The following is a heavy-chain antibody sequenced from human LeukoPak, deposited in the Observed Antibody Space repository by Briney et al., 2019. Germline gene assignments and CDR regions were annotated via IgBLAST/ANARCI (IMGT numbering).Heavy chain of an antibody. CDR2: ISSSGSTI. CDR3: AKHPGGFTGIVNYYYMDV. V-gene: IGHV3-48*03. CDR1: GFTFSSYE. D-gene: IGHD3-16*02. J-gene: IGHJ6*03. Sequence: GSLRLSCAASGFTFSSYEMNWVRQAPGKGLEWVSYISSSGSTIYYADSVKGRFTISRDNSKNTLYLQMNSLRLEDTAVYYCAKHPGGFTGIVNYYYMDVWGEGTTVTVSS.